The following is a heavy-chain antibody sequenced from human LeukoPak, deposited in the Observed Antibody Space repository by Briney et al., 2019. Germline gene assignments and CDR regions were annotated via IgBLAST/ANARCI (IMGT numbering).Heavy chain of an antibody. Sequence: GGSQRLSCAASGYTFSNYAMTWVRQAPGKGLEWVSSITGSGQTAYYADSVKGRFTASRDNSKNTLFLQMSSLRAEDTAIYYCAKEVLVVIESYFDSWGQGTLVTVSS. V-gene: IGHV3-23*01. D-gene: IGHD3-22*01. CDR2: ITGSGQTA. CDR3: AKEVLVVIESYFDS. J-gene: IGHJ4*02. CDR1: GYTFSNYA.